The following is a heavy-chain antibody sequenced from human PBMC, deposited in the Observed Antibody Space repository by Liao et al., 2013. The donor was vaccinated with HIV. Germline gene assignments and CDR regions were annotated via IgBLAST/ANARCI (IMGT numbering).Heavy chain of an antibody. CDR2: IYYSGST. CDR1: GGSIRSSSYY. Sequence: QVQLQESGPGLVKPSETLSLTCTASGGSIRSSSYYWGWIRQPPGKGLEWIGSIYYSGSTYYNPSLKSRLTISIDRSKNQFSLKLSSVTAADTAVYYCARVSGAFDLWGQGTMVTVSS. J-gene: IGHJ3*01. CDR3: ARVSGAFDL. V-gene: IGHV4-39*07. D-gene: IGHD2-8*01.